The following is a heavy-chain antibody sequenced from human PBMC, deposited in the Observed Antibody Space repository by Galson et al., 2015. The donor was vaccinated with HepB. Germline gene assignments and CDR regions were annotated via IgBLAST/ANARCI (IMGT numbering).Heavy chain of an antibody. D-gene: IGHD2-2*01. CDR3: VRPRYCSSATCSAAFDL. V-gene: IGHV4-39*01. J-gene: IGHJ4*02. CDR2: IYYSGST. Sequence: LTCTVSDGSISSSRHYWGWIRQPPGKGLEWIGRIYYSGSTYYSPSLKSRATISVDTSKNQFSLKVTSVTAADMATYYCVRPRYCSSATCSAAFDLWGQGTLVTVSS. CDR1: DGSISSSRHY.